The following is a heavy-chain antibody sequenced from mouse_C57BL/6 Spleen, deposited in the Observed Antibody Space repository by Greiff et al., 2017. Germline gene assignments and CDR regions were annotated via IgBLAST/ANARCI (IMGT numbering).Heavy chain of an antibody. CDR3: ARDSSDYGFAY. CDR1: GYSITSGYY. V-gene: IGHV3-6*01. Sequence: VQLKESGPGLVKPSQSLSLTCSVTGYSITSGYYWYWIRQFPGNKLEWMGYISYDGSNNYNPSLKNRISITRDTSKNQFFLKLNSVTTEDTATYYCARDSSDYGFAYWGQGTLVTVSA. D-gene: IGHD3-2*02. J-gene: IGHJ3*01. CDR2: ISYDGSN.